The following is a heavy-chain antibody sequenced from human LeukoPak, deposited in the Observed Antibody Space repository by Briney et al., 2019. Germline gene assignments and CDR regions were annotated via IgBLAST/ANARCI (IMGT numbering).Heavy chain of an antibody. V-gene: IGHV3-33*01. CDR1: GFTSSSYG. CDR2: IWYDGSNK. Sequence: GGSLRLSCAASGFTSSSYGMHWVRQAPGKGLEWVALIWYDGSNKYYADSVKGRFTISRDNSKNTLYLQMDSLGAEDTAVYYCARDRGYSYGHPFDYWGQGTLVTVSS. J-gene: IGHJ4*02. D-gene: IGHD5-18*01. CDR3: ARDRGYSYGHPFDY.